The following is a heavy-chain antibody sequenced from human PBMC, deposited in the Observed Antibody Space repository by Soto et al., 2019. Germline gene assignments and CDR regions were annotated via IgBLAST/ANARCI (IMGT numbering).Heavy chain of an antibody. CDR3: VKDTGSGLARYFYY. CDR2: ISDSGGST. D-gene: IGHD3-10*01. J-gene: IGHJ4*02. CDR1: GFTFSSYA. Sequence: EVQLLEFGGGLVQPGGSLRLSCAASGFTFSSYAMSWVRQAPGKGLDWVSGISDSGGSTYYADSVKGRFTISRDNSKNTLYLQMSSLRAEDTAVYYCVKDTGSGLARYFYYWGQGTLVTVSS. V-gene: IGHV3-23*01.